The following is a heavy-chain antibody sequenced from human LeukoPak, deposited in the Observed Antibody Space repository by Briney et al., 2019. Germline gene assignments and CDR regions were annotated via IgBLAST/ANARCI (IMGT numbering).Heavy chain of an antibody. D-gene: IGHD4-17*01. J-gene: IGHJ4*02. V-gene: IGHV1-69*04. CDR1: GGTFSSYA. CDR3: ARDVDYGDNFDY. CDR2: IIPILGIA. Sequence: GASVKVSCKASGGTFSSYAISWVRQAPGQGLEWMGRIIPILGIANYAQKFQGRVTITADKSTSTAYMELSSLRSEDTAVYYCARDVDYGDNFDYWGQGTLVTVSS.